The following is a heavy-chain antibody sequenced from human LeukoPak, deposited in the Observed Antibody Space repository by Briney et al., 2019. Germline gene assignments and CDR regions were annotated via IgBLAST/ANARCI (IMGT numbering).Heavy chain of an antibody. V-gene: IGHV3-23*01. CDR1: GFTFTSYA. CDR2: MSGGGDSD. D-gene: IGHD3-22*01. J-gene: IGHJ4*02. Sequence: GGSLRLSCAASGFTFTSYAMSWVRQTPGKGLEWVASMSGGGDSDYYADSVKGRFTVSRDKSKNTLYVQMNSLRADDTAVYYCTKDASYARENDNSGFFIDWGQGALVTVSS. CDR3: TKDASYARENDNSGFFID.